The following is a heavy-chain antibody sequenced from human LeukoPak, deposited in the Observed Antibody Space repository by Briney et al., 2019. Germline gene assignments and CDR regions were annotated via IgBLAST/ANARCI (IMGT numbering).Heavy chain of an antibody. CDR3: ARWYYDSSGYCYFDY. V-gene: IGHV4-59*01. D-gene: IGHD3-22*01. J-gene: IGHJ4*02. Sequence: SETLSLTCTVSGVSISTYYWTWIRQPPGKGLEWIGNIDYSGNTKYNPSLKSRVTISVDTSKSQFSLKLSSVTAADTAVYYCARWYYDSSGYCYFDYWGQGTLVTVSS. CDR2: IDYSGNT. CDR1: GVSISTYY.